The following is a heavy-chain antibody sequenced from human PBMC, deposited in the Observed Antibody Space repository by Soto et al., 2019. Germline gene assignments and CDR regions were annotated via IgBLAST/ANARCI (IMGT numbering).Heavy chain of an antibody. Sequence: PGESLKIACKGSGYSFTIYCIGWARQMPGKGLEWMGIIYPGDSDTRYSPSFQGQVTISADKSISTAYLQWSSLKASDTAMYYCASLIAALDYWGQGTLVTVSS. CDR2: IYPGDSDT. V-gene: IGHV5-51*01. CDR1: GYSFTIYC. D-gene: IGHD6-6*01. CDR3: ASLIAALDY. J-gene: IGHJ4*02.